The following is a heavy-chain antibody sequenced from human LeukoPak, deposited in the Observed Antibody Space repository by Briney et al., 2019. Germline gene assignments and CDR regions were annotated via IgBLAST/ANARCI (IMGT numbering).Heavy chain of an antibody. V-gene: IGHV3-30*18. CDR3: AKLSIVGASDAFDI. J-gene: IGHJ3*02. Sequence: GRSLRLSCAASGFTFSSYGMHWVRQAPGKGLEWVAVISYDGSNKYYADSVKGRFTVSRDNSKNTLYLQMNSLRAEDTAVYYCAKLSIVGASDAFDIWGQGTMVTVSS. CDR2: ISYDGSNK. D-gene: IGHD1-26*01. CDR1: GFTFSSYG.